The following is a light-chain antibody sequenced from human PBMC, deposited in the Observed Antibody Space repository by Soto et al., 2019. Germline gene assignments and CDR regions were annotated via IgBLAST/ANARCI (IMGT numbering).Light chain of an antibody. CDR1: QSVTNRY. V-gene: IGKV3-20*01. CDR2: GIS. J-gene: IGKJ2*01. CDR3: QQYSSLPHT. Sequence: ESVLTQSPGTLSLSPGERATLSCRASQSVTNRYFAWYQQRPGQAPRLLIYGISNRATGIPDRFSGSGSGTDFTLTISRLEPDDFVVYYCQQYSSLPHTVGQGTKLEVK.